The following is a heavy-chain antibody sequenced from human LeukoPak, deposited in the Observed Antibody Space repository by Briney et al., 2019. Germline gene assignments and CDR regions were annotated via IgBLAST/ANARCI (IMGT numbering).Heavy chain of an antibody. CDR3: ARSHYYDSSGYYHLDFDY. CDR1: GYTFTSYD. Sequence: ASVKVSCKASGYTFTSYDINWVRQATGQGLEWMGWMNPNSGNTGYAQKFQGRVTITRNTSISTAYMDLSSLRSEDTAVYYCARSHYYDSSGYYHLDFDYWGQGTLVTVSS. J-gene: IGHJ4*02. V-gene: IGHV1-8*03. D-gene: IGHD3-22*01. CDR2: MNPNSGNT.